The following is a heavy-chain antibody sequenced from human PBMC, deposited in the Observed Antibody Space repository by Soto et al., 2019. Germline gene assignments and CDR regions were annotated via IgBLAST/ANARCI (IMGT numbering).Heavy chain of an antibody. CDR3: ARDYNWAPGDY. J-gene: IGHJ4*02. D-gene: IGHD1-1*01. CDR2: INGKGDT. Sequence: QVHLVQSGAEVKKPGASVKLSCRASGYTFTRYAIHWVRQAPGQRLEWMGWINGKGDTKYSRKLQDRVTITRDTSATTAYMDLSSLTSEDAALYYCARDYNWAPGDYWGQGTLVTVSS. CDR1: GYTFTRYA. V-gene: IGHV1-3*01.